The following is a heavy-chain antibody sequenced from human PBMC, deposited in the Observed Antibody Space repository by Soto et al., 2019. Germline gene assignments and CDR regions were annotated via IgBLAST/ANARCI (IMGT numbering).Heavy chain of an antibody. CDR3: AKDRTSIVVITPDY. Sequence: QVQLVESGGGVVQPGRSLRLSCAASGFTFSSYGMHWVRQAPGKGLEWVAVISYDGSNKYYADSVKGRFTISRDNSKNTLYLQMNSLRAEDTAVYYCAKDRTSIVVITPDYWGQGTLVTVSS. J-gene: IGHJ4*02. D-gene: IGHD3-22*01. CDR1: GFTFSSYG. V-gene: IGHV3-30*18. CDR2: ISYDGSNK.